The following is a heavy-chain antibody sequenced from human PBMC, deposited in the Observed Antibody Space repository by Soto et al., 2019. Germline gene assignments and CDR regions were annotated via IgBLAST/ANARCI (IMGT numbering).Heavy chain of an antibody. CDR3: AGDSGAKLSSS. CDR1: GGTFSSYR. J-gene: IGHJ4*02. D-gene: IGHD6-13*01. V-gene: IGHV1-69*13. CDR2: IVPIYRTA. Sequence: SVKVSCKASGGTFSSYRLNWVRQARGQGLEWLGGIVPIYRTADYAQKFQGRVTITADESTRTVYLELSSLKSQDTALYYCAGDSGAKLSSSWGQGTLVT.